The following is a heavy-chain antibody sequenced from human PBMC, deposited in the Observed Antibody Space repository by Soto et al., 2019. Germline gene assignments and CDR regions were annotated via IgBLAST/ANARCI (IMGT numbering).Heavy chain of an antibody. CDR3: ARHDFGDDVEDWFDP. Sequence: QLQLHESGPGLVKPSATLSLTCTVSGVSISSTTYYWAWIRQPPGKGLEWIGSVYYSGVTHYNLSLKSRVPLFLDTSMNRISLTLSSVTAADTGVYYCARHDFGDDVEDWFDPWGQGTLVTVSP. CDR2: VYYSGVT. CDR1: GVSISSTTYY. D-gene: IGHD4-17*01. V-gene: IGHV4-39*01. J-gene: IGHJ5*02.